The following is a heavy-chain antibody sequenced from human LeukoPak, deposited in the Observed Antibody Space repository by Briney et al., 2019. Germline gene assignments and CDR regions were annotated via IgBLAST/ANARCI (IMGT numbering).Heavy chain of an antibody. Sequence: GASVKVSCKASGGTFSNYAISWVRQAPGQGLEWMGWMNPNSGNTGYAQKFQGRVTITRNTSISTAYMELSSLRSEDTAVYYCARSGYSYYYYYYMDVWGKGTTVTVSS. J-gene: IGHJ6*03. D-gene: IGHD5-18*01. CDR3: ARSGYSYYYYYYMDV. V-gene: IGHV1-8*03. CDR2: MNPNSGNT. CDR1: GGTFSNYA.